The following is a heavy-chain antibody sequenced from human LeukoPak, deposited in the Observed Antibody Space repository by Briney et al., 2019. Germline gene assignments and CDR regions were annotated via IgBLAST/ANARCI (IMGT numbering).Heavy chain of an antibody. Sequence: GASVKVSCKASGGTFSSYAISWVRQAPGQGLEWMGRIIPIFGTANYAQKFQGRVTITTDESTSTAYMELSSLRSEDTAVYHCARDHYYDSGYFDYWGQGTLVTVSS. CDR3: ARDHYYDSGYFDY. CDR1: GGTFSSYA. V-gene: IGHV1-69*05. CDR2: IIPIFGTA. J-gene: IGHJ4*02. D-gene: IGHD3-22*01.